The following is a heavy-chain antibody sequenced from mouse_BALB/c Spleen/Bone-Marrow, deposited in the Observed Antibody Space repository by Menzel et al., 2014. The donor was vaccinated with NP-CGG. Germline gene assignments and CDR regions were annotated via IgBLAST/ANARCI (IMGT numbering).Heavy chain of an antibody. V-gene: IGHV1-14*01. CDR1: GYTFTTYV. D-gene: IGHD1-1*01. CDR2: INPYNDDS. J-gene: IGHJ3*01. Sequence: VQLQQSGPELVKPGASVKMSCKASGYTFTTYVMHWVKQKPGQGLGWIGYINPYNDDSKYNEKFKGKATLTSDKSSSTAYMELSSLTSEDSAVYYCARDYYGSTSFAYWGQGTLVTVSA. CDR3: ARDYYGSTSFAY.